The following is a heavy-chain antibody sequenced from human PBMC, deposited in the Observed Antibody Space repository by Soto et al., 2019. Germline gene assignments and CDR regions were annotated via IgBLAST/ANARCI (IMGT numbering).Heavy chain of an antibody. CDR3: ARGXAHYYDILTGYPQPIDY. J-gene: IGHJ4*02. CDR2: IWYDGSNK. Sequence: GESLKISCAASGFTFSSYGMHWVRQAPGKGLEWVAVIWYDGSNKYYADSVKGRFTISRDNSKNTLYLQMNSLRAEDTAVYYCARGXAHYYDILTGYPQPIDYWGQGTLVTVSS. V-gene: IGHV3-33*01. CDR1: GFTFSSYG. D-gene: IGHD3-9*01.